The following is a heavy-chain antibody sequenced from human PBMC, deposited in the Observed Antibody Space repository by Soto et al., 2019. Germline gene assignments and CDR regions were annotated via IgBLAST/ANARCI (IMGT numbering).Heavy chain of an antibody. Sequence: EVQLVESGGGLVQPGGSLRLSCAASGFTFSAHYMDWVRQAPGKGLEWVGRIKNKANSYTTEYAASVEGIFTISREDSQNSLYLQMNSLKPEDTAVYYCARVSFVGPSGGRYFDYWGQGSQVAVSS. CDR2: IKNKANSYTT. V-gene: IGHV3-72*01. CDR3: ARVSFVGPSGGRYFDY. CDR1: GFTFSAHY. D-gene: IGHD1-26*01. J-gene: IGHJ4*02.